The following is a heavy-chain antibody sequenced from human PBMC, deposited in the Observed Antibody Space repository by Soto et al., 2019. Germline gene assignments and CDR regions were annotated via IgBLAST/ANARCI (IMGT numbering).Heavy chain of an antibody. CDR1: GFTFSSYA. CDR3: ARGGAYGSGSFYLDY. CDR2: ISYDGSNK. V-gene: IGHV3-30-3*01. J-gene: IGHJ4*02. D-gene: IGHD3-10*01. Sequence: ESGGGVVQPGRSLRLSCAASGFTFSSYAMHWVRQAPGKGLEWVAVISYDGSNKYYADSVKGRFTISRDNSKNTLYLQMNSLRAEDTAVYYCARGGAYGSGSFYLDYWGQGTLVTVSS.